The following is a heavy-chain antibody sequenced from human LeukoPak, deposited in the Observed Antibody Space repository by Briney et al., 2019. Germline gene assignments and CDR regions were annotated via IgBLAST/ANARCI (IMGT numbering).Heavy chain of an antibody. D-gene: IGHD3-16*02. Sequence: PGGSLRLSCGASGFTFSNYWMSWVRQAPGKGLEWVINISQDGSGKNYADSVEGRFTISRDNAKNSLYLQMNSLRAEDTAVYYCARGPKGFGGVIVMVYWGQGTLVTVSS. V-gene: IGHV3-7*03. CDR2: ISQDGSGK. CDR3: ARGPKGFGGVIVMVY. J-gene: IGHJ4*02. CDR1: GFTFSNYW.